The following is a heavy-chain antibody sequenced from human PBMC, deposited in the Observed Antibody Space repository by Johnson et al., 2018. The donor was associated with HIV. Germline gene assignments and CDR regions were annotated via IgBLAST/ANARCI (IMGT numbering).Heavy chain of an antibody. D-gene: IGHD2/OR15-2a*01. J-gene: IGHJ3*02. V-gene: IGHV3-30*18. CDR2: ISYDGSIK. CDR1: GFTFRNYG. CDR3: AKSLFSISWPYDAFDM. Sequence: QVQLVESGGGVVQPGRSLRLSCVASGFTFRNYGMHWVRQPPGKGLEWVAVISYDGSIKYYADSVKGRFTISRDNSKNTLYLQMNSLRAEDTAVYYCAKSLFSISWPYDAFDMWGQGTMVTVSS.